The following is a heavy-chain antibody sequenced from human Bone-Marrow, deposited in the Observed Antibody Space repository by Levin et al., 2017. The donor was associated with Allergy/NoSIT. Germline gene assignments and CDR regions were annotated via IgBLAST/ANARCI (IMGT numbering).Heavy chain of an antibody. V-gene: IGHV4-59*01. CDR2: THHRGIT. D-gene: IGHD3-9*01. J-gene: IGHJ4*02. Sequence: SQTLSLTCTVSGGSITDYFWSWIRRPPGKGLEWIGYTHHRGITNYNPSLKTRVTMSVDTSKKQFSLKVTSVTPADTAPSYCARIDTGAIFSGEWQFRSDLFFGFDHWGQGALVTVS. CDR3: ARIDTGAIFSGEWQFRSDLFFGFDH. CDR1: GGSITDYF.